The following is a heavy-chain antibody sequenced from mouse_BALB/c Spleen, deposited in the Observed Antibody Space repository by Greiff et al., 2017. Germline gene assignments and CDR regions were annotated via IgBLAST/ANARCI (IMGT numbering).Heavy chain of an antibody. CDR3: ARSDYYYGSSHYFDY. CDR2: VYPYNGGT. J-gene: IGHJ2*01. V-gene: IGHV1S29*02. CDR1: GYTFTDYN. D-gene: IGHD1-1*01. Sequence: EVQLQQSGPELVKPGASVKISCKASGYTFTDYNMHWVKQSHGKSLEWIGYVYPYNGGTGYNQKFKSKATLTVDNSSSTAYMELRSLTSEDSAVYYCARSDYYYGSSHYFDYWGQGTTLTVSS.